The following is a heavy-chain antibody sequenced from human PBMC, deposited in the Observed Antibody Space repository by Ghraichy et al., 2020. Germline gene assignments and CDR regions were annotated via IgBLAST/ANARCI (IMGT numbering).Heavy chain of an antibody. CDR2: ISGSGGST. D-gene: IGHD3-3*01. CDR1: GFTFSSYA. CDR3: AKEGENAGYDFWSGYYVDY. V-gene: IGHV3-23*01. Sequence: GGSLRLSCAASGFTFSSYAMSWVRQAPGKGLEWVSTISGSGGSTYYADSVKGRFTISRDNSKNTVYLQMNSLRAEDTAVYYCAKEGENAGYDFWSGYYVDYWGQGTLVTVSS. J-gene: IGHJ4*02.